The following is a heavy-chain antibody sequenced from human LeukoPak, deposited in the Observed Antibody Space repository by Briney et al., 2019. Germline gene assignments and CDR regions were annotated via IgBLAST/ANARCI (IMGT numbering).Heavy chain of an antibody. D-gene: IGHD2-2*01. CDR2: INPDTGGT. CDR1: GYTFTGYY. CDR3: ARGGEVCSSTSCYRGHEY. V-gene: IGHV1-2*02. Sequence: ASVKVSCKASGYTFTGYYMHWVRQAPGQGREWMGWINPDTGGTSYAQRFQGRVTITRDTSISTAYMELIRLTSDDTAVYYCARGGEVCSSTSCYRGHEYWGQGTLVTVSS. J-gene: IGHJ4*02.